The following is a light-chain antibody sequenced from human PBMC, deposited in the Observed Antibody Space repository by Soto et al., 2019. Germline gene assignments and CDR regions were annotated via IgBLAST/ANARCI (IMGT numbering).Light chain of an antibody. J-gene: IGLJ2*01. Sequence: SYELTQPPSVSVAPGKTANITCGGNNIGSKSVHWYQQKPGQAPVLVISYDTDRPSGIPERYSGSNSGNTATLTISRVEARDEADYYCQVWDSSSDPVVFGGGTKVTVL. CDR1: NIGSKS. V-gene: IGLV3-21*04. CDR3: QVWDSSSDPVV. CDR2: YDT.